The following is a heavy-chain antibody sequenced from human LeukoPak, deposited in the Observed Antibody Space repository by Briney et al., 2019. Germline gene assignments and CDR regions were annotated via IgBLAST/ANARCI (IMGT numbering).Heavy chain of an antibody. J-gene: IGHJ4*02. CDR2: IYYSGST. CDR1: GYSISSGHY. Sequence: PSETLSLTCTVSGYSISSGHYWSWIRQPPGKGLEWIGYIYYSGSTNYNPSLKSRVTISVDTSKNQFSLKLSSVTAADTAVYYCARAIPYEGFDYWGQGTLVTVSS. CDR3: ARAIPYEGFDY. D-gene: IGHD3-22*01. V-gene: IGHV4-61*01.